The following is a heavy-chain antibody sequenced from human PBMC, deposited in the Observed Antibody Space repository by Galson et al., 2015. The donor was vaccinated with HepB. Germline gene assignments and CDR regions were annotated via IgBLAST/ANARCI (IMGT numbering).Heavy chain of an antibody. D-gene: IGHD6-13*01. V-gene: IGHV3-30*04. Sequence: SLRLSCAASGFTFSSYAMHWVRQAPGKGLEWVAVISYDGSNKYYADSVKGRFTISADKSISTAYLQWSSLKASDTAMYYCARHSIQAAALDYWGQGTLVTVSS. CDR3: ARHSIQAAALDY. CDR2: ISYDGSNK. J-gene: IGHJ4*02. CDR1: GFTFSSYA.